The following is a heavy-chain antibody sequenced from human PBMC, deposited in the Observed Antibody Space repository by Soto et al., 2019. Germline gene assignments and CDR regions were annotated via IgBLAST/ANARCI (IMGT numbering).Heavy chain of an antibody. Sequence: QVQLVQSGAEVKKPGASVKVSCKASGYTFTSYDINWVRQATGQGLEWMGWMNPNSGNTGYAQKFPGRVTKARNTSIRTAYMELSSLRSGDTAVYYCARGLGYSSGWYTHPKWGQGTLVTVSS. CDR3: ARGLGYSSGWYTHPK. J-gene: IGHJ4*02. CDR1: GYTFTSYD. CDR2: MNPNSGNT. V-gene: IGHV1-8*01. D-gene: IGHD6-19*01.